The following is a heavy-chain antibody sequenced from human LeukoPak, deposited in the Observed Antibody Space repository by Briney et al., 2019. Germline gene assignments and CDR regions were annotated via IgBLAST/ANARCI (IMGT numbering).Heavy chain of an antibody. Sequence: VASVKVSCKASGYTFTSYGISWVRQAPGQVLEWMGWISAYNGNTNYAQKLQGRVTMTTDTSTSTAYMELRSLRSDDTAVYYCARRYSYGSDHDYWGQGTLVTVSS. D-gene: IGHD5-18*01. CDR1: GYTFTSYG. J-gene: IGHJ4*02. CDR2: ISAYNGNT. V-gene: IGHV1-18*01. CDR3: ARRYSYGSDHDY.